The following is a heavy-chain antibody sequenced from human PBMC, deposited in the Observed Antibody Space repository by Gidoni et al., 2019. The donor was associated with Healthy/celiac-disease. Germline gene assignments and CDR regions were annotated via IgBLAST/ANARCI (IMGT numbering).Heavy chain of an antibody. J-gene: IGHJ3*02. V-gene: IGHV4-39*01. CDR2: FYYSGST. Sequence: QLHLQESGPGLVKPSETLSITCTVSGGSISSTSYYWGWIRQPPGKGLEWIGRFYYSGSTYYNPSLKIRVTISVDTSKNQFSLKLSSVTAADTAVYYCHYDSSGYYSPDAAFDIWGQGTMVTVSS. CDR1: GGSISSTSYY. CDR3: HYDSSGYYSPDAAFDI. D-gene: IGHD3-22*01.